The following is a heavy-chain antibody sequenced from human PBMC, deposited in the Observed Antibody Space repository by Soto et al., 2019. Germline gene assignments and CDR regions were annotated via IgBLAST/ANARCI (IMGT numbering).Heavy chain of an antibody. CDR1: GDTFSFYT. CDR2: INPIVSMS. V-gene: IGHV1-69*02. CDR3: AASYGSGYRAFDY. J-gene: IGHJ4*02. D-gene: IGHD3-10*01. Sequence: QVQLVQSGTEVKKPGSSVKVSCKASGDTFSFYTFNWVRQAPGLGLEWVGRINPIVSMSNYAQKFQGRVSMTAEKSTSTAYMELRSLRSDDTAMYFCAASYGSGYRAFDYWGQGALVIVSS.